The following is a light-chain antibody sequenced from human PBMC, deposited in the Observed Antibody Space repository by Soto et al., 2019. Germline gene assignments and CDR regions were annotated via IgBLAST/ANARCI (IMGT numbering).Light chain of an antibody. CDR1: QSVGSY. Sequence: EIVLTQSPATLSLSPGERATLSCRASQSVGSYLAWYQQKRGQAPRLLIYDASNRATGIPARFSGSGSGTDFTLPISSLEPEDFAVYYCQQRSNWPPLTFGGGTKVEIK. CDR3: QQRSNWPPLT. V-gene: IGKV3-11*01. J-gene: IGKJ4*01. CDR2: DAS.